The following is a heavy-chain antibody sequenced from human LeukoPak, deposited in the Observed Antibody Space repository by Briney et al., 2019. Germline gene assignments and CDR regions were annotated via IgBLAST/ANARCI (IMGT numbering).Heavy chain of an antibody. D-gene: IGHD2-2*01. CDR3: TTVGYCSSTSCHSPYGIDYYYYGMDV. Sequence: PGGSLRLSCAASGFTFSSYAMSWVRQAPGKGLEWVGRIKSKTDGGTTDYAAPVKGRFTISRDDSKNTLYLQMNSLKTEDTAVYYCTTVGYCSSTSCHSPYGIDYYYYGMDVWGQGTTVTVSS. CDR1: GFTFSSYA. CDR2: IKSKTDGGTT. V-gene: IGHV3-15*01. J-gene: IGHJ6*02.